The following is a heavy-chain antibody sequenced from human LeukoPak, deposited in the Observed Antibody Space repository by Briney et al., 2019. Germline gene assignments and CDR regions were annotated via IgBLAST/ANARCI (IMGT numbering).Heavy chain of an antibody. CDR3: ARRFSGGWWTFDY. J-gene: IGHJ4*02. V-gene: IGHV4-59*01. CDR1: GGSISSYY. CDR2: IYYSGST. Sequence: SETLSLTCTVSGGSISSYYWSWIRQPPGKGLEWIGYIYYSGSTNYNPSLKSRVTISVDTSKNQFSLKLSSVTAADTAVYYCARRFSGGWWTFDYWGQGTLVTVSS. D-gene: IGHD6-19*01.